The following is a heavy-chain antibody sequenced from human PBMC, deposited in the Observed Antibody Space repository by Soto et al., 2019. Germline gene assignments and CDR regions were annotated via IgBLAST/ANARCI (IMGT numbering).Heavy chain of an antibody. CDR3: AREIREAVGRGHHYYGIDV. J-gene: IGHJ6*02. Sequence: PGESLKISCKGSGYSFTSYWIGWVRQMPGKGLEWMGIIYPGDSDTRYSPSFQGQVTISADKSISTAYLQWSSLTAGDTAVYYCAREIREAVGRGHHYYGIDVWGQGTTVTVS. CDR1: GYSFTSYW. V-gene: IGHV5-51*01. D-gene: IGHD6-13*01. CDR2: IYPGDSDT.